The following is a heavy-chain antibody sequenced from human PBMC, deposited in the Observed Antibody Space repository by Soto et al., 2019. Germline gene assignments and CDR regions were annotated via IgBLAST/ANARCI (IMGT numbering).Heavy chain of an antibody. CDR1: GFIFNKYG. D-gene: IGHD4-17*01. Sequence: EVQLVEPGGSVLRPGASLRLSCEASGFIFNKYGMSWVRQAPGKGLEWVAGIHGNGGDTAYEDSVKGRFAIFRDNVRNCLSLQMSSLRAEDTALYYCVRRGGPYGEYADYWGQGTLVTVTP. CDR3: VRRGGPYGEYADY. V-gene: IGHV3-20*04. J-gene: IGHJ4*02. CDR2: IHGNGGDT.